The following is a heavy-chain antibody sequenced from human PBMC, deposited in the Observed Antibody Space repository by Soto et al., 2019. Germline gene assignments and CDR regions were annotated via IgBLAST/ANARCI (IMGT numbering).Heavy chain of an antibody. CDR2: IYWDDDK. CDR1: GFSLRTSGVG. Sequence: QITLKESGPTLVKPTQTLTLTCTLSGFSLRTSGVGVGWIRQPPGEALECLAVIYWDDDKRYSPSLRSRLTITRDTSKDQVVLTLTKMDPVDTGTYYCAHRLDHSYFDYWGQGILVTVSS. J-gene: IGHJ4*02. D-gene: IGHD3-9*01. V-gene: IGHV2-5*02. CDR3: AHRLDHSYFDY.